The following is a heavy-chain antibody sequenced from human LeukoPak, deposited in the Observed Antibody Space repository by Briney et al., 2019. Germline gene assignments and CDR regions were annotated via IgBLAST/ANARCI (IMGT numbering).Heavy chain of an antibody. Sequence: GGSLRLSCAASGFTFSDYYMSWIRQAPGKGLEWVPYISSSGSTIYYADSVKGRFTISRDNAKNSLYLQMNSLRAEDTAVYYCARDHAYYDSSGSPFDIWGQGTMVTVSS. CDR2: ISSSGSTI. V-gene: IGHV3-11*04. CDR1: GFTFSDYY. D-gene: IGHD3-22*01. J-gene: IGHJ3*02. CDR3: ARDHAYYDSSGSPFDI.